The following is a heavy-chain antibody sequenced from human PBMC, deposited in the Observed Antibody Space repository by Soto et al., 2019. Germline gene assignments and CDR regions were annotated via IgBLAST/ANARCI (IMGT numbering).Heavy chain of an antibody. CDR1: GGSISSYY. CDR3: ARGAGYGDFPYNWFDP. D-gene: IGHD4-17*01. CDR2: IYYSGST. J-gene: IGHJ5*02. Sequence: QVQLQESGPGLVKPSETLSLTCTVSGGSISSYYWSWIRQPPGKGLEWIGYIYYSGSTNYNPSLKSRVTISVDTSKNQFSLKLSSVTAADTAVYYCARGAGYGDFPYNWFDPWGQGTLVTVSS. V-gene: IGHV4-59*01.